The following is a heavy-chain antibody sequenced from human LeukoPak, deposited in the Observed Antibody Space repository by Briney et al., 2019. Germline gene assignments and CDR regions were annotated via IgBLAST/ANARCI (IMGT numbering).Heavy chain of an antibody. V-gene: IGHV3-7*03. CDR1: GFTFNTHW. CDR2: IKKDGSEK. CDR3: ARRGDYFDY. D-gene: IGHD3-16*01. Sequence: GGSLRLSCAASGFTFNTHWMNWVRQAPGKGLEWVANIKKDGSEKFYVDSMKGRFTISRDNSKNTLYLQMNSLRAEDTAVYYCARRGDYFDYWGQGTLVTVSS. J-gene: IGHJ4*02.